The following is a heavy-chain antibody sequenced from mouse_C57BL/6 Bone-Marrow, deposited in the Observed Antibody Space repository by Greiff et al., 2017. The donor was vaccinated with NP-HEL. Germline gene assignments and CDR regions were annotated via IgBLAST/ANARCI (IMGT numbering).Heavy chain of an antibody. V-gene: IGHV14-1*01. J-gene: IGHJ1*03. CDR2: IDPEDGDT. CDR1: GFNIKDYY. D-gene: IGHD1-1*01. Sequence: VQLKESGAELVRPGASVKLSCTASGFNIKDYYMHWVKQRPEQGLEWIGRIDPEDGDTEYAPKFQGKATMTADTSSNTAYLQRSSLTSEDTAVYYCTTSGTVVPHWYFDVWGTGTTVTVSS. CDR3: TTSGTVVPHWYFDV.